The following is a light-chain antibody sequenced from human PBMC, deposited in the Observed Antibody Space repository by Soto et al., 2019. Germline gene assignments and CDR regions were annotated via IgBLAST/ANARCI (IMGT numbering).Light chain of an antibody. CDR3: TSYICTPPLYV. J-gene: IGLJ1*01. Sequence: SVLTQPASVSGSPGQSIAISCTGVRTDVDGYDYVSWYQQHPGQAPQLIIYDVYNRPSGVSHRFSGSKSGDTASLTISGLQAEDEADYSCTSYICTPPLYVFVSGP. V-gene: IGLV2-14*03. CDR2: DVY. CDR1: RTDVDGYDY.